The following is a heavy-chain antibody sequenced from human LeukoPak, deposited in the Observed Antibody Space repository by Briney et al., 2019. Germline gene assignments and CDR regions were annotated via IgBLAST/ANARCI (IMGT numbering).Heavy chain of an antibody. CDR1: GFTFSSYA. CDR2: ISGAGGST. V-gene: IGHV3-23*01. Sequence: GGSLRLSCAASGFTFSSYAMSWVRQAPGKGLEWVSGISGAGGSTYYADSVKGRFIISRDNSKNTLYLQMNSLRAEDTAVYYCAKARSSDWWTFDYWGQGTLVTVSS. J-gene: IGHJ4*02. CDR3: AKARSSDWWTFDY. D-gene: IGHD6-19*01.